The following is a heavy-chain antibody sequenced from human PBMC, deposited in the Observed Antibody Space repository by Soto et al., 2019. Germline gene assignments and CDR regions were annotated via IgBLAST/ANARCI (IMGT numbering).Heavy chain of an antibody. D-gene: IGHD4-17*01. CDR3: AKDSTVVTPGEYFQH. J-gene: IGHJ1*01. CDR2: ISYDGSNK. V-gene: IGHV3-30*18. Sequence: QVQLVGSGGGVVQPGRSLRLSCAASGFTFSSYGMHWVRQAPGKGLEWVAVISYDGSNKYYADSVKGRFTISRDNSKNTLYLQMNSLRAEDTAVYYCAKDSTVVTPGEYFQHWGQGTLVTVSS. CDR1: GFTFSSYG.